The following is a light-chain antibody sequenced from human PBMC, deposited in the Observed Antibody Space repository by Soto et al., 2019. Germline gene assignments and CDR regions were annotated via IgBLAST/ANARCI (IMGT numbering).Light chain of an antibody. CDR3: QQYNNWPVT. CDR2: GAS. Sequence: ELVMTQSPATLSVSPGETTRLSCRASQSINSDVAWYQQKVGQTPRLLIHGASTRATGIAARFSGSGSGTELTLNISGLQSEDGDTYYGQQYNNWPVTFGGGTKVDIK. CDR1: QSINSD. V-gene: IGKV3D-15*01. J-gene: IGKJ4*01.